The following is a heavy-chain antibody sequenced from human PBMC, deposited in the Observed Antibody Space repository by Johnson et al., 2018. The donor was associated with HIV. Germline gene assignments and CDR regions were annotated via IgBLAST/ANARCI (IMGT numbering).Heavy chain of an antibody. Sequence: VQLVESGGGVVQPGGSLRLSCAASGFTFSSYWMSWVRQAPGKGLEWVANIKQDGSEKYYVDSVKGRFTISRDNAKNSLYLQMNSLRVEDTAVYYGARPSSIASLYDEFDIWGQGTTVTVSS. D-gene: IGHD6-6*01. J-gene: IGHJ3*02. CDR3: ARPSSIASLYDEFDI. V-gene: IGHV3-7*01. CDR2: IKQDGSEK. CDR1: GFTFSSYW.